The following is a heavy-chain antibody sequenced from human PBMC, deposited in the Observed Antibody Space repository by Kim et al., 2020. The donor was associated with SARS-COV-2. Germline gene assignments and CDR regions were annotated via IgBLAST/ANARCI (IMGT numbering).Heavy chain of an antibody. Sequence: SETLSLTCAVYGGSFSGYYWSWIRQPPGKGLEWIGEINHSGSTNYNPSLKSRVTISVDTSKNQFSLKLSSVTAADTAVYYCASHHGGRTMVRGIRKPNWFDPWGQGTLVTVSS. CDR3: ASHHGGRTMVRGIRKPNWFDP. V-gene: IGHV4-34*01. CDR1: GGSFSGYY. J-gene: IGHJ5*02. CDR2: INHSGST. D-gene: IGHD3-10*01.